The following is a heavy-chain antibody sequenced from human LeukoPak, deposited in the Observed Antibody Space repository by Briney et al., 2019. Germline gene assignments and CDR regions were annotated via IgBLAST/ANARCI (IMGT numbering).Heavy chain of an antibody. D-gene: IGHD2-8*02. CDR1: GFTFSSYA. V-gene: IGHV3-23*01. Sequence: PGGSLRLSCPGSGFTFSSYAMSWVRQTPGKGLEWVSSISGSGTHYADSVKGRFTISRDNSKNTLYLQMNSLRAEDTAIYYCATYRQVLLPFESWGQGTLVTVSS. CDR2: ISGSGT. CDR3: ATYRQVLLPFES. J-gene: IGHJ4*02.